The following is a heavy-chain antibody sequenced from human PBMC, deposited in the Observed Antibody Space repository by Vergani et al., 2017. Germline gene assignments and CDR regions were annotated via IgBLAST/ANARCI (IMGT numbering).Heavy chain of an antibody. Sequence: QVQLVESGGGVVQPGRSLRLSCAASGFTFSSYGMHWVRQAPGKGLEWVAVIWYDGSNKYYADSVKGRFTISRDNSKNTLYLQMNSLRAEDTAVYYCAKSRNSWYYFDYWGQGTLVTVSS. CDR3: AKSRNSWYYFDY. CDR1: GFTFSSYG. D-gene: IGHD6-13*01. J-gene: IGHJ4*02. V-gene: IGHV3-33*06. CDR2: IWYDGSNK.